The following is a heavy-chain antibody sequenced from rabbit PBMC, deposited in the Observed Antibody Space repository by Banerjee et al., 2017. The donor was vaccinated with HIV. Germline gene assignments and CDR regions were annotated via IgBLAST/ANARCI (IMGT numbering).Heavy chain of an antibody. Sequence: QEQLEESGGDLVKPGASLTLTCTASGIDFSSSYWICWVRQAPGKGLEWIACIASSTAYIYHASWAKGRFTISKTSSTTVTLQMTSLTAADTATYFCARSSSNYGFGSDLWGQGTLVTVS. CDR3: ARSSSNYGFGSDL. D-gene: IGHD6-1*01. V-gene: IGHV1S45*01. CDR1: GIDFSSSYW. CDR2: IASSTAYI. J-gene: IGHJ4*01.